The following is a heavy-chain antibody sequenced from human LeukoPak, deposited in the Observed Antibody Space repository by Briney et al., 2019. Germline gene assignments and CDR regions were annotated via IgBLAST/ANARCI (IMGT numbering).Heavy chain of an antibody. Sequence: SETQSLTCTVSGGSIFIGSYYWGWIRKPPGKGLEWIGSVDYSGSTYYSPSLKSRVTVSVDTSKNQFSLKLSSVTAADTAVYYCARHRGGWDAFDIWGQGTVVPVSS. CDR1: GGSIFIGSYY. V-gene: IGHV4-39*01. CDR3: ARHRGGWDAFDI. J-gene: IGHJ3*02. CDR2: VDYSGST.